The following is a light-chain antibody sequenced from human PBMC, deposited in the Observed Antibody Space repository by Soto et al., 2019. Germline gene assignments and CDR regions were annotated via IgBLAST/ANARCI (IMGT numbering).Light chain of an antibody. CDR2: STN. CDR3: VLYMGGGAPDV. V-gene: IGLV8-61*01. CDR1: SGSVSSSYF. Sequence: QTVVTQEPSLSVSPGGTVTLTCGLSSGSVSSSYFPSWYQQTPGPAPRTLIYSTNTRSSGVPDRFSGSILGNKAALTITGAQADDESDYYCVLYMGGGAPDVFGTGTKLTVL. J-gene: IGLJ1*01.